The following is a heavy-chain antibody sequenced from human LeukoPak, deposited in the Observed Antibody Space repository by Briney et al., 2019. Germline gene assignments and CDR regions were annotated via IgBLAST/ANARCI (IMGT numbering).Heavy chain of an antibody. CDR1: GYIFTAYY. CDR2: INPNSEST. CDR3: ARESAFGV. Sequence: ASLTVSCKASGYIFTAYYMHWVRHAPGPGLEWMGWINPNSESTNYAQNFQGRVTMTRDTSITTAYMELNRLTSDDTAVYYCARESAFGVWGQGTLVTVSS. V-gene: IGHV1-2*02. D-gene: IGHD3-3*01. J-gene: IGHJ4*02.